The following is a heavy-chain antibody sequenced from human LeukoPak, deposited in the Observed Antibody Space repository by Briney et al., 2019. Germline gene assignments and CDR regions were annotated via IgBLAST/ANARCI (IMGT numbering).Heavy chain of an antibody. CDR2: IYYSGST. CDR1: GGSIRSSYYY. CDR3: ASGAVAGIFDY. V-gene: IGHV4-61*05. D-gene: IGHD6-19*01. J-gene: IGHJ4*02. Sequence: SETLSLTCTVSGGSIRSSYYYWGWIRQPPGKGLEWIGYIYYSGSTNYNPSLKSRVTISVDTSKNQFSLKLSSVTAADTAVYYCASGAVAGIFDYWGQGTLVTVSS.